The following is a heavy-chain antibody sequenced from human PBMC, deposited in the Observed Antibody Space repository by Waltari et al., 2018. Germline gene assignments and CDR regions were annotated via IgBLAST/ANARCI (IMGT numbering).Heavy chain of an antibody. CDR1: GFTFSSYA. CDR2: ISGSGGST. V-gene: IGHV3-23*04. D-gene: IGHD6-13*01. Sequence: EVQLVESGGGLVQPGGSLRLSCAASGFTFSSYAMSWVRQAPGKGREWVSAISGSGGSTYYADSVKGRFTISRDNSKNTLYLQMNSLRAADTAVYYCARGGYSSSWSFDYWGQGTLVTVSS. J-gene: IGHJ4*02. CDR3: ARGGYSSSWSFDY.